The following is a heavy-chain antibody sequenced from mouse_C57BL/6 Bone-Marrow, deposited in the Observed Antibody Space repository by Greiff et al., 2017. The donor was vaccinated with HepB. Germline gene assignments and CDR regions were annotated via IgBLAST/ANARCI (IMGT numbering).Heavy chain of an antibody. J-gene: IGHJ2*01. V-gene: IGHV7-3*01. D-gene: IGHD3-2*01. Sequence: EVQLQESGGGLVQPGGSLSLSCAASGFTFTDYYMSWVRPPPGKALEWLGFIRNKANGYTTEYSASVKGRFTISRDNSQSILYLQMNALRAEDSATYYRARYDSNYFGYWGQGTTLTVSS. CDR3: ARYDSNYFGY. CDR1: GFTFTDYY. CDR2: IRNKANGYTT.